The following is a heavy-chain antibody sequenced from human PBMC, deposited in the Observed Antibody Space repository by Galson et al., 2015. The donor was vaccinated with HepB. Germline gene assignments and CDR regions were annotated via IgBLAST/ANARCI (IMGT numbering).Heavy chain of an antibody. CDR1: GFSFSDHY. J-gene: IGHJ4*02. V-gene: IGHV3-11*01. Sequence: SLRLSCAASGFSFSDHYMSWIRQAPGRGLQWLAYISSSGATTDYAGSVKGRFTISRDNVETSLYLQLNSLRAEDTAVYYCARHHCTSSSCFYDYWAREPWSPSP. D-gene: IGHD6-19*01. CDR2: ISSSGATT. CDR3: ARHHCTSSSCFYDY.